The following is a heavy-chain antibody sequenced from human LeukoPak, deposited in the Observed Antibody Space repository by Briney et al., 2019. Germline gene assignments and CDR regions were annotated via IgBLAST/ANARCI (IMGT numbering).Heavy chain of an antibody. J-gene: IGHJ4*02. Sequence: PSETLSLTCTVSGASIGGYSWSWVRQTPGKRLEWIAYMFSSGTTKYSPSLKSRVTISLDTSKNQVSLNLRTVTAADTAMYYCARGRDNLDYWGRGIHVTVSS. D-gene: IGHD5-24*01. CDR2: MFSSGTT. CDR1: GASIGGYS. CDR3: ARGRDNLDY. V-gene: IGHV4-59*01.